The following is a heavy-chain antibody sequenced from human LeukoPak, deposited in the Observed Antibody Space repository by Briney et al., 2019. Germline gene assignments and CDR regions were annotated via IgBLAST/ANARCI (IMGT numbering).Heavy chain of an antibody. J-gene: IGHJ4*02. CDR1: GGSFSGYY. D-gene: IGHD3-9*01. Sequence: PSETLSLTCAVYGGSFSGYYWSWIRQPPGKGLEWIGEINHSGSTNYDPSLKSRATISVDTSKNQFSLKLSSVTAADTAVYYCARDRRTYYDIPGLGPFDYWGQGTLVTVSS. CDR3: ARDRRTYYDIPGLGPFDY. CDR2: INHSGST. V-gene: IGHV4-34*01.